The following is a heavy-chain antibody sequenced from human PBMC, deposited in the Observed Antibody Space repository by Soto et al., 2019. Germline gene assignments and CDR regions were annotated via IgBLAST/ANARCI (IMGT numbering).Heavy chain of an antibody. V-gene: IGHV1-3*01. D-gene: IGHD1-1*01. CDR1: GYTFTSYA. CDR3: ARALGTANDY. J-gene: IGHJ4*02. Sequence: ASVKVSCKASGYTFTSYAMYWVRQAPGRRLEWMGWINAGNGNTKYSQKFQGRVTITRDTSANTAYMELSSLRYEDTAVYYCARALGTANDYWGQGTLVTVSS. CDR2: INAGNGNT.